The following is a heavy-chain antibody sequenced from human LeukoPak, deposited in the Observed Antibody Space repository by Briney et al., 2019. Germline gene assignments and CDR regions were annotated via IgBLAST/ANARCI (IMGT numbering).Heavy chain of an antibody. J-gene: IGHJ3*02. Sequence: GGSLRLSCAASGFTFSSHAMSWVRQAPGKRLEGVSAISGSGGSTYYADSVKGRFTISRDNSNNTLYLQMSSLRAEDTAVYYCAKCYYDSSGYYFGAFDIWGQGTMVTVSS. D-gene: IGHD3-22*01. CDR3: AKCYYDSSGYYFGAFDI. CDR2: ISGSGGST. V-gene: IGHV3-23*01. CDR1: GFTFSSHA.